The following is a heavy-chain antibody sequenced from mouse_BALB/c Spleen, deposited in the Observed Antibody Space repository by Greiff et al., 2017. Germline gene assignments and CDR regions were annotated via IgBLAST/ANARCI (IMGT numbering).Heavy chain of an antibody. J-gene: IGHJ2*02. V-gene: IGHV5-9-3*01. CDR1: GFTFSSYA. D-gene: IGHD3-3*01. CDR3: ERQQGYYFDY. Sequence: EVMLVESGGGLVKPGGSLKLSCAASGFTFSSYAMSWVRQTPGKRLEWVATISSGGSYTYYPDSVKGRFTISRDNTKNTLYLHMSSLRSEDTAMYYCERQQGYYFDYWGQGTSVTVSS. CDR2: ISSGGSYT.